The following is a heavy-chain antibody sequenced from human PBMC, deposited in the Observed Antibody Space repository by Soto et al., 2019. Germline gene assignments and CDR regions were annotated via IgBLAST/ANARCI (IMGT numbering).Heavy chain of an antibody. CDR1: GFTFSNYD. V-gene: IGHV3-33*01. J-gene: IGHJ6*02. Sequence: QVQLVESGGGVVQPWRSLRLSCAASGFTFSNYDIHWVRPAPGMGLEWVEVIWYDGSNKYYADSVKGRFTISRDSAKNTPYLQMNSMIAEDTAVYYCARDRGDYGMAVWGQETTVIVAS. CDR2: IWYDGSNK. D-gene: IGHD4-17*01. CDR3: ARDRGDYGMAV.